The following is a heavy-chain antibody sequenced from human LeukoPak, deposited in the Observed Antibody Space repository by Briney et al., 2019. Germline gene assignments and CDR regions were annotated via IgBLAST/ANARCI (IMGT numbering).Heavy chain of an antibody. CDR2: IKSKTDGGTT. V-gene: IGHV3-15*01. Sequence: GGSLRLSCAASGFIFSIAWMHWVRQAPGKGLEGVGRIKSKTDGGTTDYAAPVKGRFSVSRDDSRNTLYLQMNSLKTEDTAVYYCATRGYSFVLDYWGQGALVTVSS. CDR3: ATRGYSFVLDY. J-gene: IGHJ4*02. D-gene: IGHD5-18*01. CDR1: GFIFSIAW.